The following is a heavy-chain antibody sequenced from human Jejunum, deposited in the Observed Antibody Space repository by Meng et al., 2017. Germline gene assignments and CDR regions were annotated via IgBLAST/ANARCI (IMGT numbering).Heavy chain of an antibody. Sequence: EQSPCLVDPSGIVSLTGAASCASIGSVYWLRWVRMPPGNGLEWIGEIHHGGDTNYHPSLKSRGTISVYKSKNQYSLRLTSVTAADTAMYYCAINGAYSADHWGQGTLVTVSS. CDR3: AINGAYSADH. CDR2: IHHGGDT. J-gene: IGHJ4*02. V-gene: IGHV4-4*02. CDR1: CASIGSVYW. D-gene: IGHD7-27*01.